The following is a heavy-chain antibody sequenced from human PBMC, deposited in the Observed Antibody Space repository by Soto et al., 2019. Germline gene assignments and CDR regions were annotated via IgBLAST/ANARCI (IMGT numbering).Heavy chain of an antibody. D-gene: IGHD3-3*01. J-gene: IGHJ3*02. CDR2: ISAYNGNT. CDR1: GYTFTSYG. V-gene: IGHV1-18*01. CDR3: ARDLDDFWSGYYRVEALDI. Sequence: ASVKVSCKASGYTFTSYGISWVRQAPGQRLKWMGWISAYNGNTNYAQKLQGRVTMTTDTSTSTAYMELRSLRSDDTAVYYCARDLDDFWSGYYRVEALDIWGQGTMVTVS.